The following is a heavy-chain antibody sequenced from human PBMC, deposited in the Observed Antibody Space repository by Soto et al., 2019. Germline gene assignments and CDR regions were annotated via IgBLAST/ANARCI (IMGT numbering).Heavy chain of an antibody. D-gene: IGHD1-26*01. J-gene: IGHJ4*02. V-gene: IGHV1-8*01. CDR2: MNPNSGNT. Sequence: QVQLVQSGAEVKKPGASVKVSCKASGYTFTSYDINWVRQATGQGLEWMGWMNPNSGNTGYVQKFQGRVTMTRDTSISTAYMELSSLRSEDTAVYYCARGRHTVGAIIAGYWGQGTLVTVSS. CDR3: ARGRHTVGAIIAGY. CDR1: GYTFTSYD.